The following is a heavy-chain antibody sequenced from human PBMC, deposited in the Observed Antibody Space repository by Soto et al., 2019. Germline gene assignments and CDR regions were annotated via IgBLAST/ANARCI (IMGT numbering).Heavy chain of an antibody. CDR2: ISADGDND. V-gene: IGHV3-30-3*01. CDR1: EIILSNFE. CDR3: ARGRSSSWLSHYSYGMDV. Sequence: QVQLVESGGGVVQPGRSLRLSCAASEIILSNFELHWVRQAPGKGLEWVAFISADGDNDNYANSVRGRFTISRDNSKNTLSLQMNSLRVDDTAVYYCARGRSSSWLSHYSYGMDVWGQGSTVIVSS. J-gene: IGHJ6*02. D-gene: IGHD6-13*01.